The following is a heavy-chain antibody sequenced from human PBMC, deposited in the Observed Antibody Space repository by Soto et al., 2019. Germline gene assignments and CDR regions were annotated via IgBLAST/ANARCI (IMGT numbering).Heavy chain of an antibody. V-gene: IGHV3-7*01. CDR3: VRAIAAADSA. J-gene: IGHJ1*01. Sequence: GSLRLSCAASGITFSSYWKSWVRQAPGKGLEWVANIKQDGSVKYYFDSVQGRFTISRDNAKNSLFLQMNSLRAEDTAVYYCVRAIAAADSAWGQGTLVTVSA. CDR1: GITFSSYW. D-gene: IGHD6-13*01. CDR2: IKQDGSVK.